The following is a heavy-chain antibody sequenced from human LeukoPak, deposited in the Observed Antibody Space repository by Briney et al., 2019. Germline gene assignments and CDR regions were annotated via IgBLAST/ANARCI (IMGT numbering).Heavy chain of an antibody. CDR3: AKANYDFWSGSPLY. J-gene: IGHJ4*02. V-gene: IGHV3-30*02. CDR2: VRSDGGIK. D-gene: IGHD3-3*01. Sequence: GGSLRLSCAASGFTFSNYGMHWVRQAPGKGLEWVAFVRSDGGIKYYADSVKGRFTISRDNSKNTLYLQMNSLRAEDTAVYYCAKANYDFWSGSPLYWGQGTLVTVSS. CDR1: GFTFSNYG.